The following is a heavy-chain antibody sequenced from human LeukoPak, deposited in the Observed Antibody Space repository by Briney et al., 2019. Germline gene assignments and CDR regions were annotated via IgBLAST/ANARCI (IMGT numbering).Heavy chain of an antibody. CDR2: IRYDGSNK. CDR3: AKGVGDSSGYYSPFDY. Sequence: PGGSLRLSCAASGFTFSSYGMHWVRQAPGKGLEWVAFIRYDGSNKYYADSVKGRFTISRDNSKNTLYLQMNSLRAEDTAVYYCAKGVGDSSGYYSPFDYWGQGTLVTVS. V-gene: IGHV3-30*02. D-gene: IGHD3-22*01. J-gene: IGHJ4*02. CDR1: GFTFSSYG.